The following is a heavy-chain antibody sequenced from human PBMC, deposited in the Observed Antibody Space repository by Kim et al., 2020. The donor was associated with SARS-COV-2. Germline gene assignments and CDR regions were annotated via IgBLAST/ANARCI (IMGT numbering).Heavy chain of an antibody. Sequence: GGSLRLSCAASGFTFSSYGMHWVRQAPGKGLEWVAVIWYDGSNKYYADSVKGRFTISRDNSKNTLYLQMNSLRAEDTAVYYCAKYLWFGELLSPLDYWGQGTLVTVSS. D-gene: IGHD3-10*01. CDR1: GFTFSSYG. CDR3: AKYLWFGELLSPLDY. V-gene: IGHV3-33*06. J-gene: IGHJ4*02. CDR2: IWYDGSNK.